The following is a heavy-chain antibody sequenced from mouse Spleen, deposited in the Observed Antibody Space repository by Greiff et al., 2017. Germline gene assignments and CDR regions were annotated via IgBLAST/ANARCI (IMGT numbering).Heavy chain of an antibody. J-gene: IGHJ2*01. CDR1: GYTFTDYY. CDR2: INPNNGGT. Sequence: EVQLQQSGPELVKPGASVKISCKASGYTFTDYYMNWVKQSHGKSLEWIGDINPNNGGTSYNQKFKGKATLTVDKSSSTAYMELRSLTSEDSAVYYCARSRFYYGSSPLDYWGQGTTLTVSS. CDR3: ARSRFYYGSSPLDY. D-gene: IGHD1-1*01. V-gene: IGHV1-26*01.